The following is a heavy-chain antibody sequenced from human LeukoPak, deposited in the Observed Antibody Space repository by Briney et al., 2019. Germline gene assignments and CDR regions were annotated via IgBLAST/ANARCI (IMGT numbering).Heavy chain of an antibody. J-gene: IGHJ4*02. CDR1: GYTFTGYY. D-gene: IGHD6-19*01. CDR3: ARDGQNGAVAGFDY. Sequence: ASVTVSCKASGYTFTGYYIHWVRQAPGQGLEWMGWINPRSGGTNYAQKFQGRVIMTRDTSISTAYMELSRLRSDDTAVYYCARDGQNGAVAGFDYWGQGTLVTVSS. CDR2: INPRSGGT. V-gene: IGHV1-2*02.